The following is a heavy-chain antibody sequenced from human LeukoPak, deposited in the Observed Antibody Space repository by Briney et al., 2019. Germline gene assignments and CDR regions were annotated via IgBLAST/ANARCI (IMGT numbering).Heavy chain of an antibody. CDR3: ARDYWTTVTTRGWLDP. CDR1: GYTFTSYY. V-gene: IGHV1-46*01. Sequence: GESLKISCKASGYTFTSYYMHWVRQAPGQGLEWMGIINPSGGSTSYAQKFQGRVTMTRDMSTSTVYMELSSLRSEDTAVYYCARDYWTTVTTRGWLDPWGQGTLVTVSS. D-gene: IGHD4-17*01. CDR2: INPSGGST. J-gene: IGHJ5*02.